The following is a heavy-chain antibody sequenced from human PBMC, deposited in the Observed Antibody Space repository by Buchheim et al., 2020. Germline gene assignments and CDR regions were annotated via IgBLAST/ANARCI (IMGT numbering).Heavy chain of an antibody. CDR1: GFTFSSYG. CDR3: AKLSGRGGDYFDY. CDR2: ISYDGSNK. D-gene: IGHD2-15*01. J-gene: IGHJ4*02. Sequence: QVQLVESGGGVVQPGRSLRLSCAASGFTFSSYGMHWVRQAPGKGLEWVAVISYDGSNKYYADSVKGRFTISRDTSKNTLYLQMNSLRAEDTAVYYCAKLSGRGGDYFDYWGQGTL. V-gene: IGHV3-30*18.